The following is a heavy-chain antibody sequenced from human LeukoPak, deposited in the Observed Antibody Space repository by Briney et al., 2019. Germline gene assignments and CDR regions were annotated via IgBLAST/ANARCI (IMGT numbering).Heavy chain of an antibody. CDR2: ISSSSSYI. CDR3: ARVGLRGSYGSGTAVLYFYYMDV. CDR1: GFTFSSYS. D-gene: IGHD3-10*01. J-gene: IGHJ6*03. Sequence: TGGSLRLSCAASGFTFSSYSMNWVRQAPGKGLEWVSSISSSSSYIYYADSVKGRFTISRDNAKKSLYMQMNSLRVEDTALYYCARVGLRGSYGSGTAVLYFYYMDVWGKGTTVTVSS. V-gene: IGHV3-21*04.